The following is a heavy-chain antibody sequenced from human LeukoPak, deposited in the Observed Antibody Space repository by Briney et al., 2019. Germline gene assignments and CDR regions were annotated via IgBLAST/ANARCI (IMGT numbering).Heavy chain of an antibody. CDR3: VRVSGSYYEPLGY. CDR2: IKQDGSEK. V-gene: IGHV3-7*01. CDR1: GFTFNDYY. Sequence: SGGSLRLSCAASGFTFNDYYMTWVRQAPGKGLEWVANIKQDGSEKYYADSVKGRFTISRDNAKNALYLQKNSLRTEDTAVYYCVRVSGSYYEPLGYWGQGTLVTVSS. D-gene: IGHD1-26*01. J-gene: IGHJ4*02.